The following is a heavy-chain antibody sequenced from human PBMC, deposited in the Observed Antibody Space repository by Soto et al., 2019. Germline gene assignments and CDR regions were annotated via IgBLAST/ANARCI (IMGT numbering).Heavy chain of an antibody. V-gene: IGHV3-33*08. CDR3: AREWNYDPYYYYGMDV. CDR2: IWYDGSNK. D-gene: IGHD1-7*01. CDR1: GFNFGSYA. J-gene: IGHJ6*02. Sequence: PGGSLRLSCAATGFNFGSYAMGWVRQAPGKGLEWVAVIWYDGSNKYYADSVKGRFTISRDNSKNTLYLQMNSLRAEDTAVYYCAREWNYDPYYYYGMDVWGQGTTVTVSS.